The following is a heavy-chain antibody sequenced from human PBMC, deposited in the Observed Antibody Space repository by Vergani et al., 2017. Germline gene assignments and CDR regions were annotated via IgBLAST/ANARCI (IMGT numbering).Heavy chain of an antibody. CDR1: GYTFTGYY. Sequence: QVQLVQSGAEVKKPGASVKVSCKASGYTFTGYYMHWVRQAPGQGLEWMGWINPIRGGASYAQKFHGRVTMTRDTSISTAYMELSRLRSDDTAVYYCAGDLGGGYKITYFDYWGQGTLVTVSS. CDR2: INPIRGGA. D-gene: IGHD1-26*01. J-gene: IGHJ4*02. CDR3: AGDLGGGYKITYFDY. V-gene: IGHV1-2*02.